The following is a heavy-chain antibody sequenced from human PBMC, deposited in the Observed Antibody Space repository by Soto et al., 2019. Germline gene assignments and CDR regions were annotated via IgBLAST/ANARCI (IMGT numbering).Heavy chain of an antibody. Sequence: GGSLRLSCAASGFTFSSYSMNWVRQAPGKGLEWVSSISSSSSYIYYADSVKGRFTISRDNAKNSLYLQMNSLRAEDTAVYYCARDSLEQQLVRGVDPWGQGTLVTVSS. CDR1: GFTFSSYS. CDR3: ARDSLEQQLVRGVDP. V-gene: IGHV3-21*01. CDR2: ISSSSSYI. J-gene: IGHJ5*02. D-gene: IGHD6-13*01.